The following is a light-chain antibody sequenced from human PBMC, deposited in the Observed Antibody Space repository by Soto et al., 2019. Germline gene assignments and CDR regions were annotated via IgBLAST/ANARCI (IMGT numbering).Light chain of an antibody. CDR2: GNN. CDR3: QSYDTSLSGYV. CDR1: SSNIGATYE. J-gene: IGLJ1*01. V-gene: IGLV1-40*01. Sequence: SVLTQPPSVSGAPGQRVTISCTGSSSNIGATYEVHWYQQLPGRAPKLLIYGNNNRPSGVPDRFSGSKSGTSGSLAITGLQAEDEADYYCQSYDTSLSGYVFGTGTKLTV.